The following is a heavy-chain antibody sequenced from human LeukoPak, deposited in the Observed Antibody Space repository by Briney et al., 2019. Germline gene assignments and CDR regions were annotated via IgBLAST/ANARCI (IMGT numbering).Heavy chain of an antibody. D-gene: IGHD1-1*01. Sequence: SETLSLTCTVSGGSISSYYWSWIRQPAGKGLEWIGRIYTGGSANYNPSLKSRVTMSVDTYKNQFSLKLGSVTAADTAVYYCARGRYNWNDGYYYYMDVWGKGTTVTVSS. CDR3: ARGRYNWNDGYYYYMDV. V-gene: IGHV4-4*07. CDR2: IYTGGSA. J-gene: IGHJ6*03. CDR1: GGSISSYY.